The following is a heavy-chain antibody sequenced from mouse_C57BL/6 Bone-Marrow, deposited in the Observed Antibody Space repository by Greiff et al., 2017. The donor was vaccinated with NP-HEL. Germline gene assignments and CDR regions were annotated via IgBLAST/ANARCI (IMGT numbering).Heavy chain of an antibody. D-gene: IGHD1-1*01. Sequence: QVQLQQSGAELAKPGASVKLSCKASGYTFTSYWMHWVKQRPGQGLEWIGYINPSSGYTKYTQKFKDKATLTADKSSSTAYMQLSSLTYEDSAVYYCAREVTTVVAPMDYWGQGTSVTVSS. CDR3: AREVTTVVAPMDY. CDR2: INPSSGYT. J-gene: IGHJ4*01. V-gene: IGHV1-7*01. CDR1: GYTFTSYW.